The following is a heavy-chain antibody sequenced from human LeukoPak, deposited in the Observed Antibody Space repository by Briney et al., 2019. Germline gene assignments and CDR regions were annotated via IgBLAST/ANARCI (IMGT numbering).Heavy chain of an antibody. CDR1: GYTFTTYG. CDR3: ARYFPLDY. J-gene: IGHJ4*02. D-gene: IGHD2/OR15-2a*01. CDR2: ISAYNGNT. V-gene: IGHV1-18*01. Sequence: ASVKVSCKVSGYTFTTYGLTWVRQAPGQGLEWMGWISAYNGNTNYAQKLQGRVTMTTDTSTSTAYMELRSLRSDDTAVYYCARYFPLDYWGQGTLVTVSS.